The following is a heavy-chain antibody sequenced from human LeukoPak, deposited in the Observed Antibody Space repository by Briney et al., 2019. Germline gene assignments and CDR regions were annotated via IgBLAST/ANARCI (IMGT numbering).Heavy chain of an antibody. D-gene: IGHD3-10*01. V-gene: IGHV4-59*01. CDR3: ARGEDGSGTYFFNY. CDR2: IYYSGST. CDR1: GGSISTYF. Sequence: TSETLSLTCTVSGGSISTYFWSWIRQPPGKGLEWIGYIYYSGSTNYNPSLKSRAAISLDTSKNQFSLKLSSVTAADTALYYCARGEDGSGTYFFNYWGQGTLVTVSS. J-gene: IGHJ4*02.